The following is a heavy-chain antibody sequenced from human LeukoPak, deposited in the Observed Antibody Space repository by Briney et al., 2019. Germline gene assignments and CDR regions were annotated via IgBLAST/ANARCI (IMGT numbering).Heavy chain of an antibody. D-gene: IGHD5-18*01. J-gene: IGHJ4*02. CDR1: GGTFSSYA. CDR3: ARTRRGQLWNRARDFDY. CDR2: IIPIFGTA. Sequence: SVKVSCKASGGTFSSYAISWVRQAPGQGLEWMGGIIPIFGTANYARKFQGRVTITADESTSTAYMELSSLRSEDTAVYYCARTRRGQLWNRARDFDYWGQGTLVTVSS. V-gene: IGHV1-69*13.